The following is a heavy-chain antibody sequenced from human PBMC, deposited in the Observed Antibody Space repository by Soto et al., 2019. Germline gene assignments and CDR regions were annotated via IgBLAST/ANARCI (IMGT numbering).Heavy chain of an antibody. CDR3: ARGARVLLWFGELLSHPYFDY. D-gene: IGHD3-10*01. J-gene: IGHJ4*02. CDR1: GGSFSGYY. V-gene: IGHV4-34*01. Sequence: SETLSLTCTVYGGSFSGYYWSWIRQPPGKGLEWIGEINHSGSTNYNPSLKSRVTISVDTSKNQFSLKLSSVTAADTAVYYCARGARVLLWFGELLSHPYFDYWGQGTLVTVSS. CDR2: INHSGST.